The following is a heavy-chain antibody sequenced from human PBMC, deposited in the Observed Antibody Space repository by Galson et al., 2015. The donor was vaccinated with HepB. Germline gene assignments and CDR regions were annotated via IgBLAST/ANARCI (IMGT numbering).Heavy chain of an antibody. Sequence: SLRLSCAVSGFSLSAYSMNWVRQAPGKGLEWVSYISSQSWTIYHADSVKGRFTISRDNAKNSLDLQMSSLRAEDTAVYYCERGSGPTGKHYWYLDLWGRGTLVTVSS. CDR2: ISSQSWTI. CDR3: ERGSGPTGKHYWYLDL. V-gene: IGHV3-48*01. J-gene: IGHJ2*01. CDR1: GFSLSAYS. D-gene: IGHD1-14*01.